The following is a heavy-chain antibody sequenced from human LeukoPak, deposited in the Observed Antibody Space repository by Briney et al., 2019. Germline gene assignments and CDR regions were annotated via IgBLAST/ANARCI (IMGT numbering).Heavy chain of an antibody. J-gene: IGHJ3*02. CDR1: GFTFSSYA. CDR2: ISYDGSNK. Sequence: GGSLRLSCAASGFTFSSYAMHWVRQAPGKGLEWVAVISYDGSNKYYADSVKGRFTISRDNSKNTLYLQMNSLRAEDTAVYYCASSYGDYVGEAFDIWGQGTMVTVSS. D-gene: IGHD4-17*01. CDR3: ASSYGDYVGEAFDI. V-gene: IGHV3-30*04.